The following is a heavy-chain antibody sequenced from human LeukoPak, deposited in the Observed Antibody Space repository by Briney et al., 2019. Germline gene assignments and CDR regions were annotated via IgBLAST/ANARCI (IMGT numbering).Heavy chain of an antibody. V-gene: IGHV4-59*01. CDR1: GGSISRYY. CDR2: IYYSGST. Sequence: SETLSLTCTVSGGSISRYYWSWIRQPPGKGLEWIGYIYYSGSTNYNPSLKSRVTISVDTSKNQFSLKLSSVTAADTAVYYCARDYYDILTGPRNAFDIWGQGTMVTVSS. CDR3: ARDYYDILTGPRNAFDI. J-gene: IGHJ3*02. D-gene: IGHD3-9*01.